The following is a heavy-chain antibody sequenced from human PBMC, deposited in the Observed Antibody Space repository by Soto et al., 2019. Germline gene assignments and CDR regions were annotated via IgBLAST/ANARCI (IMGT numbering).Heavy chain of an antibody. Sequence: GGSLRLSCAASGFTFSSYWMHWVRQAPGKGLVWVSRINSDGSSTSYADSVKGRFTISRDNAKNTLYLQMSSLRAEDTAAYYCARDPTAQYPYYYYGMDVWGQGTTVTVSS. CDR3: ARDPTAQYPYYYYGMDV. J-gene: IGHJ6*02. V-gene: IGHV3-74*01. CDR1: GFTFSSYW. CDR2: INSDGSST. D-gene: IGHD5-18*01.